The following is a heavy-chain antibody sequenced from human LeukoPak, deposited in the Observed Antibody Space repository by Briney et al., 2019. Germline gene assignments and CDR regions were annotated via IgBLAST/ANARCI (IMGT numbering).Heavy chain of an antibody. CDR1: GFTFSSYA. J-gene: IGHJ4*02. V-gene: IGHV3-30*02. CDR2: IRSDGTHE. Sequence: PGGSLRLSCAASGFTFSSYAMSWVRQAPGKGLEWVAFIRSDGTHECYEDSVKGRFTISRDNSRNTLDLQMSGLRPEDTAMYFCARDGVASSDFWGQGTLVTVSS. CDR3: ARDGVASSDF. D-gene: IGHD2-15*01.